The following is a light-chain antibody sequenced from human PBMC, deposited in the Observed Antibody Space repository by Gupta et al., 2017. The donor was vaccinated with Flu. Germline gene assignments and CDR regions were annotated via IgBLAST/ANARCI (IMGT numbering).Light chain of an antibody. V-gene: IGKV3-20*01. CDR3: QQYALSPKT. CDR2: GAS. CDR1: QSLRSTY. J-gene: IGKJ1*01. Sequence: EAVLTQSPGTLSLSPGERVTLSCRASQSLRSTYVAWYQQKPGQSPKLLIFGASNRATGTPDRFSGGGSGTDFTLTISRLEPEDFAVYYCQQYALSPKTFGQGTKVEV.